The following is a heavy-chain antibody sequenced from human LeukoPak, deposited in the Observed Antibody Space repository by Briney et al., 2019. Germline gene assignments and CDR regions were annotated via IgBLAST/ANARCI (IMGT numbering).Heavy chain of an antibody. J-gene: IGHJ4*02. Sequence: GGSLRLSCAASGFTFSSYAMSWVRQAPGKGLEWVSAISGSGGSTYYADSVKGRFTISRDNSKNTLYLQMNSPRAEDTAVYYCAREEVRGVVGYWGQGTLVTVSS. CDR3: AREEVRGVVGY. V-gene: IGHV3-23*01. CDR2: ISGSGGST. CDR1: GFTFSSYA. D-gene: IGHD3-10*01.